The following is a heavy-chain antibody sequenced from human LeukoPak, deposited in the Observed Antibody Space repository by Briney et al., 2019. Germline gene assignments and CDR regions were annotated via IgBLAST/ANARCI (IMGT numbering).Heavy chain of an antibody. D-gene: IGHD6-19*01. J-gene: IGHJ4*02. CDR3: AREGGRQWLISGSLDC. CDR1: GGSVSSSRHY. Sequence: SETLSLTRTVSGGSVSSSRHYWTWVRQAPGRGLEWIGYIYHGSATYNPSLKSRVTISLDTSKNQFSLKVTSVSAADTAVYYCAREGGRQWLISGSLDCWGQGTLVIVSS. CDR2: IYHGSA. V-gene: IGHV4-61*01.